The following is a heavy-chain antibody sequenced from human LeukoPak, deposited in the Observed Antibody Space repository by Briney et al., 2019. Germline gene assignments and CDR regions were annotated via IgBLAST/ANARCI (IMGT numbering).Heavy chain of an antibody. CDR2: INPNSGGT. D-gene: IGHD6-13*01. Sequence: ASVKVSCKASGCTFTGYYMHWVRQAPGQGLEWMGWINPNSGGTNYAQKFQGRVTMTRDTSISTAYMELSRLRSDDTAVYYCARERWRYYYYMDVWGKGTTVTVSS. CDR3: ARERWRYYYYMDV. V-gene: IGHV1-2*02. CDR1: GCTFTGYY. J-gene: IGHJ6*03.